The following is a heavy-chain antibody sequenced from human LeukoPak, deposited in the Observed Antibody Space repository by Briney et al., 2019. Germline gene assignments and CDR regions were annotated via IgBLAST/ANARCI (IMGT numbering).Heavy chain of an antibody. J-gene: IGHJ6*03. D-gene: IGHD6-13*01. V-gene: IGHV3-30*03. CDR2: ISYDGSNK. Sequence: GGSLRLSCGASGFTFSSYGMHWVRQAPGKGLEWVAVISYDGSNKYYADSVKGRFTISRDNSKNTLYLQMNSLRAEDTAVYYCARDGGIAAAQYYYYYYMDVWGKGTTVTVSS. CDR1: GFTFSSYG. CDR3: ARDGGIAAAQYYYYYYMDV.